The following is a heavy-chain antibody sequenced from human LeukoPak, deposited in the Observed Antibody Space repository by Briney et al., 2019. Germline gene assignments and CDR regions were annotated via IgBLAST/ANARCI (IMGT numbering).Heavy chain of an antibody. Sequence: GGSLRLSCAASGFTFSSYAVSWVRQAPGKGLEWVSAISGSGGSTYYADSVKGRFTISRDNSKNTLYLQMNSLRAEDTAVYYCAKAHGDYYDSSGYYPPRAFDYWGQGTLVTVSS. CDR3: AKAHGDYYDSSGYYPPRAFDY. D-gene: IGHD3-22*01. CDR2: ISGSGGST. V-gene: IGHV3-23*01. J-gene: IGHJ4*02. CDR1: GFTFSSYA.